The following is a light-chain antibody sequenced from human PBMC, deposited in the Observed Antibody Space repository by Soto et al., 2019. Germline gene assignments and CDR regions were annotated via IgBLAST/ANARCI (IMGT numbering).Light chain of an antibody. Sequence: QSALTQPASVSGSPGQSITISCTGTSSDVGGYNYVSWYQQHPGKAPKLMIYEVSNRPSGVSNRFSGSKSGNTASLTISGLQAEDAADYFCNSYGSTSTRYVFGTGTKVTVL. V-gene: IGLV2-14*01. J-gene: IGLJ1*01. CDR1: SSDVGGYNY. CDR3: NSYGSTSTRYV. CDR2: EVS.